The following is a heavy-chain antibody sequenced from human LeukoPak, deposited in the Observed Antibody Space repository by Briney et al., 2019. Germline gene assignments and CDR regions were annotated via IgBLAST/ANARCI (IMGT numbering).Heavy chain of an antibody. D-gene: IGHD3-9*01. CDR3: ARGRELRYFDWLFAYYFDY. J-gene: IGHJ4*02. Sequence: ASVKVSCKASGYTFTGYYMHWVRQAPGQGLEWMGWINPNSGGTNYAQKFQGRVTMTRDTSISTAYMELGRLRSDDTAVYYCARGRELRYFDWLFAYYFDYWGQGTLVTVSS. CDR2: INPNSGGT. V-gene: IGHV1-2*02. CDR1: GYTFTGYY.